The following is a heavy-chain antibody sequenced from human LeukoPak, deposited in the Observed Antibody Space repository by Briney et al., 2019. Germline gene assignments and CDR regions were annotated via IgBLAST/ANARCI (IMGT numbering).Heavy chain of an antibody. CDR2: ISGNGLNT. J-gene: IGHJ3*02. Sequence: GGSLRLSCSASGFTFRRFAMHWVRQVPGKGLEWVSTISGNGLNTFYADSVKGRFSVSRDNSKNILYLQMNSLRADDSALYSCAKDLKPADYAFSFGNGFDIWGRGPMVSVSS. CDR1: GFTFRRFA. V-gene: IGHV3-23*01. D-gene: IGHD2-2*01. CDR3: AKDLKPADYAFSFGNGFDI.